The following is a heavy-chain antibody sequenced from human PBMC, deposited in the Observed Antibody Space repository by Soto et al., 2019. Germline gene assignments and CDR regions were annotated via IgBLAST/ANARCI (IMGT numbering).Heavy chain of an antibody. D-gene: IGHD2-2*01. CDR1: GFTFSSYA. Sequence: GGSLRLSCSASGFTFSSYAMHWVRQAPGKGLDYVSAISSNGGSTYYADSVKGRFTISVDTSKNQFSLKLSSVTAADTAVYYCARWVVPRYYYYYYGMDVWGQGTTVTVSS. CDR3: ARWVVPRYYYYYYGMDV. V-gene: IGHV3-64*04. J-gene: IGHJ6*02. CDR2: ISSNGGST.